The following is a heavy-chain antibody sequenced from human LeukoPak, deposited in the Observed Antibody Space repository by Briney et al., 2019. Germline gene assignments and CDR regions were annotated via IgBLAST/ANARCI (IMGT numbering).Heavy chain of an antibody. Sequence: SQTLSLTCTVSGGSISSGSYYWSWLRQPAGTGLEWIGRIYTSGSTNYNPSLKSRVTISVDTSKNQFSLKLSSVTAADTAVYYCARAPLKYSSSTYYFDYWGQGTLVTVSS. D-gene: IGHD6-6*01. CDR3: ARAPLKYSSSTYYFDY. CDR1: GGSISSGSYY. V-gene: IGHV4-61*02. J-gene: IGHJ4*02. CDR2: IYTSGST.